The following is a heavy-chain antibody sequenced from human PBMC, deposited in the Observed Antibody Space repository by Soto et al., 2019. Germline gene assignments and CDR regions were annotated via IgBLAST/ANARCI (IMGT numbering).Heavy chain of an antibody. D-gene: IGHD1-7*01. CDR3: ATGTPTPGLDY. J-gene: IGHJ4*02. CDR1: GFTFNSYW. Sequence: EVQLVESGGGLVQPGGSLRLSCAASGFTFNSYWMNWVRQAPGKGLEWLANINQDGSETNYVDSVKGRFTFSRDNAKNSLFLQMNSLRAEDTAVYYCATGTPTPGLDYWGQGTLVTVSS. CDR2: INQDGSET. V-gene: IGHV3-7*03.